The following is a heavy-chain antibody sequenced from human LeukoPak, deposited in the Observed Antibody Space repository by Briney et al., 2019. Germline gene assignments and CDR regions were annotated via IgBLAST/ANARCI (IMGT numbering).Heavy chain of an antibody. CDR2: IYSGGST. CDR1: GFTFGDYD. Sequence: GGSLRLSCTASGFTFGDYDVSWVRQAPGKGLEWVSVIYSGGSTYYADSVKGRFTISRDNSKNTLYLQMNSLRAEDTAVYYCARDPDSYGYDYWGQGTLVTVSS. J-gene: IGHJ4*02. CDR3: ARDPDSYGYDY. D-gene: IGHD5-18*01. V-gene: IGHV3-53*01.